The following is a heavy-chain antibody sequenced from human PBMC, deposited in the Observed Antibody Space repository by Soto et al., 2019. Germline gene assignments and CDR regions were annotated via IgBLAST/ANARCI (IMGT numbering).Heavy chain of an antibody. CDR2: ISGYNGNT. D-gene: IGHD6-19*01. Sequence: QVQLGQSGAEVKKPGASVKVSCKASGYTFASYGISWVRQAPGQGLEWMVWISGYNGNTNYAQKFQDRVTLTRDTSPTTVYMELRSLRSDATAVYYCARDPRYSSGWYSFDYWGQGTLVTVSS. CDR1: GYTFASYG. CDR3: ARDPRYSSGWYSFDY. V-gene: IGHV1-18*04. J-gene: IGHJ4*02.